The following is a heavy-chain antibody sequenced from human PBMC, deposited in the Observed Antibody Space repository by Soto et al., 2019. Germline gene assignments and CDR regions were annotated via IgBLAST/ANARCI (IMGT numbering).Heavy chain of an antibody. J-gene: IGHJ6*02. CDR3: ARDRAPGGYYYYYGMDV. CDR1: GGTFSSYA. Sequence: SVKVSCKXSGGTFSSYAISWVRQAPGQGLEWMGGIIPIFGTANYAQKFQGRVTITADKSTSTAYMELSSLRSEDTAVYYCARDRAPGGYYYYYGMDVWGQGTTVTVSS. V-gene: IGHV1-69*06. D-gene: IGHD3-16*01. CDR2: IIPIFGTA.